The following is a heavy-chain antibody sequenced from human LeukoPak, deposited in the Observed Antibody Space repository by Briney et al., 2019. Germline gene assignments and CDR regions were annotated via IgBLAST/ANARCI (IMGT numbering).Heavy chain of an antibody. J-gene: IGHJ5*02. CDR1: GFTFSSYA. CDR3: ARGRRYYSPTNWFDP. V-gene: IGHV3-23*01. CDR2: ISGSGGST. Sequence: GGSLRLSCPASGFTFSSYAMSWVRQAPGKGLEWVSAISGSGGSTYYADSVEGRFTISRDNSKNTLYLQMNSLRAEDTAVYYCARGRRYYSPTNWFDPWGQGTLVTVSS. D-gene: IGHD2-21*01.